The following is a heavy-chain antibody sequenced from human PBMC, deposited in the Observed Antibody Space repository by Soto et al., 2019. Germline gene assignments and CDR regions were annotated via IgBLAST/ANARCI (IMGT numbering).Heavy chain of an antibody. D-gene: IGHD3-10*01. CDR1: GFTFKIFD. CDR2: IGTRGDT. J-gene: IGHJ3*01. V-gene: IGHV3-13*01. CDR3: ARGFLHGSGSPRPGPIDGFDV. Sequence: EAQLVEWGGGLAQAGGSLTLSCAASGFTFKIFDMHWVRQRKGEGPEWVSGIGTRGDTFYPASVQGRFIVSRDKAKNSLYLQMNDLRVGDTAVYYCARGFLHGSGSPRPGPIDGFDVWGQGTEVTVSS.